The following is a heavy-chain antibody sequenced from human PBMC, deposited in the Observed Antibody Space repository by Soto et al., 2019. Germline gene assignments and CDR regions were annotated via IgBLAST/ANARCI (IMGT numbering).Heavy chain of an antibody. J-gene: IGHJ3*02. CDR2: ISYDGSNK. D-gene: IGHD5-12*01. CDR1: GFTFSSYG. V-gene: IGHV3-30*18. Sequence: GGSLRLSCAASGFTFSSYGMHWVRQAPGKGLEWVAVISYDGSNKYYADSVKGRFTISRDNSKNTLYLQMNSLRAEDTAVYYCAKELSGYGDLGAFDSWGQGTMVTVSS. CDR3: AKELSGYGDLGAFDS.